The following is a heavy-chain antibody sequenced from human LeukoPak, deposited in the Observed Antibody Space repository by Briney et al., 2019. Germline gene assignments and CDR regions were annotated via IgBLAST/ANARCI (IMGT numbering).Heavy chain of an antibody. J-gene: IGHJ4*02. CDR1: GFTFSYYN. CDR2: ISSSSSII. D-gene: IGHD3-9*01. V-gene: IGHV3-48*01. CDR3: ARRLLTGYYEF. Sequence: QAGGSLRLSCAASGFTFSYYNMNWVRQAPGKGLEWISYISSSSSIIYYADSVKGRFTISRDNAKNSLYLQMNSLRAEDTAVYYCARRLLTGYYEFWGQGTLVTVSS.